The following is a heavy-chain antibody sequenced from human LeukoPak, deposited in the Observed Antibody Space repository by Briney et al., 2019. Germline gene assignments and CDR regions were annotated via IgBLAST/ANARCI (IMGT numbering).Heavy chain of an antibody. Sequence: SETLSLTCTVSGDSISGYYWSWIRQPPGKGLEWIAYIPQSGSTNYNPSLKSRVTIYVDTSKNQFSLKLTSVTAADTAVYYCARRGYGMAALVWDSWGQGTLVTVSS. CDR1: GDSISGYY. CDR3: ARRGYGMAALVWDS. D-gene: IGHD5-24*01. CDR2: IPQSGST. V-gene: IGHV4-59*08. J-gene: IGHJ4*02.